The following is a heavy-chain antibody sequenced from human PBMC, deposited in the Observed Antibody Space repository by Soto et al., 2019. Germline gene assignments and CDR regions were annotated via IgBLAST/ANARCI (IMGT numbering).Heavy chain of an antibody. Sequence: GEFLKISCKGSGYSFTSYWIGWVRQMPGKGLERMGIIYPGDSDTRYSPSFQGQVTISADKSISTAYLQWSSLKASDTAMYYCARKRYCISTSCPDYYYYGMDVWGQGTTVTVSS. CDR3: ARKRYCISTSCPDYYYYGMDV. D-gene: IGHD2-2*01. V-gene: IGHV5-51*01. CDR1: GYSFTSYW. J-gene: IGHJ6*02. CDR2: IYPGDSDT.